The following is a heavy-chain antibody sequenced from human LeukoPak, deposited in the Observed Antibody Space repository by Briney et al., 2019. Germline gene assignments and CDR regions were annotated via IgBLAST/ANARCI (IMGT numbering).Heavy chain of an antibody. V-gene: IGHV1-2*02. CDR3: AREGGPDHTAMVKRYYYYYMDV. J-gene: IGHJ6*03. CDR1: GYTFTGYY. CDR2: INPNSGGT. Sequence: ASVKVSCKASGYTFTGYYMHWVRQAPGQGLEWMGWINPNSGGTNYAQKFQGRVTMTRDTSISTAYMELSRLRSDDTAVYYCAREGGPDHTAMVKRYYYYYMDVWGKGTTVTISS. D-gene: IGHD5-18*01.